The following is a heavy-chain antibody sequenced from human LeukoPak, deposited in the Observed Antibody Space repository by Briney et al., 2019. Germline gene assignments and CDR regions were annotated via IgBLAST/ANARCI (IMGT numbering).Heavy chain of an antibody. Sequence: ASVKVSCKASGYTFTSYGMSWVRQAPGQGLEWMGWINAYNGNTNYAQKLQGRVTMTTDTPTSTAYMELRSLRSDDTAVYSCARTNNVFYYFDYWGQGTLVTVSS. J-gene: IGHJ4*02. D-gene: IGHD1/OR15-1a*01. CDR1: GYTFTSYG. CDR2: INAYNGNT. V-gene: IGHV1-18*01. CDR3: ARTNNVFYYFDY.